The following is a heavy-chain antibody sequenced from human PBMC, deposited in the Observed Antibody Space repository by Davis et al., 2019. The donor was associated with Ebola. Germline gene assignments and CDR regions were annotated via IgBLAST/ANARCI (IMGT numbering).Heavy chain of an antibody. V-gene: IGHV3-23*01. D-gene: IGHD3-3*01. CDR1: GFTSSSFA. Sequence: GESLKISCTVSGFTSSSFAMSWVRQAPGKGLEWVSSISVSGANTYYADSVKGRFTISRDNSKNTLYLQMNSLRAEDTAVYYCAKDPRFLEWLLEWYYFDYWGQGTLVTVSS. CDR2: ISVSGANT. CDR3: AKDPRFLEWLLEWYYFDY. J-gene: IGHJ4*02.